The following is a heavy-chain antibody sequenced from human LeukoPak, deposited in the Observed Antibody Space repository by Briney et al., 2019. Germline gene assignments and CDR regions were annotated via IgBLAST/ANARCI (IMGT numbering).Heavy chain of an antibody. CDR2: TYYRSKWYI. CDR3: ARGYDILTGPMGGYYYYCGMDV. V-gene: IGHV6-1*01. J-gene: IGHJ6*02. Sequence: SQTLSLTCAISGDSVSSNSAAWHWIRQSPSRGLEWLGMTYYRSKWYIDYAVSVKSRITINPNTSKNQFSLQLNSGTPEDTAVYYCARGYDILTGPMGGYYYYCGMDVWGQGTTVTVSS. CDR1: GDSVSSNSAA. D-gene: IGHD3-9*01.